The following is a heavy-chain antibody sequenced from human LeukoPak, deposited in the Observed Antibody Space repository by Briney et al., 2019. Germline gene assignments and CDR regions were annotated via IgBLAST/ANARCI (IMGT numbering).Heavy chain of an antibody. CDR3: ARAGAYHFDN. V-gene: IGHV3-23*01. J-gene: IGHJ4*02. CDR1: GFTFSSYA. CDR2: ISGSGGST. Sequence: GGSLRLSCAASGFTFSSYAMSWVRQAPGKGLEWVSAISGSGGSTYYADSVKGRFTISRDNAKSTLYLQMDSLRAEDTAVYYCARAGAYHFDNWGQGTLVTVSS. D-gene: IGHD3-16*01.